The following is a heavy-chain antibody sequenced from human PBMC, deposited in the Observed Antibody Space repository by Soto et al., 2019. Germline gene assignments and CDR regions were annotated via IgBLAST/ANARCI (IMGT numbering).Heavy chain of an antibody. Sequence: PSETLSLTCAVYGGSFSGYYWTWIRQPPGTGLEWIGYIYYSGSTNYNPSLKSRVTISVDTSKNQFSLKLSSVTAADTAVYYCAGLPTYYDFWSGRSNWFDPWGQGTLVTVSS. CDR1: GGSFSGYY. J-gene: IGHJ5*02. V-gene: IGHV4-59*01. CDR2: IYYSGST. CDR3: AGLPTYYDFWSGRSNWFDP. D-gene: IGHD3-3*01.